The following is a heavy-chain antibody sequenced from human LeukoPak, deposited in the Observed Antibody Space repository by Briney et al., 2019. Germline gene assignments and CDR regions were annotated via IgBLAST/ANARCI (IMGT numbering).Heavy chain of an antibody. D-gene: IGHD6-6*01. Sequence: ASVKVSFKGSGYTFTSYGISWVRQAPGQGLEWVGWISGYNSNQNYAQKLQGRVTMTTDKSTSIAYMELRSLRADDTAVYYCGRSYSSSHPDWFDPWGQGTLVTVSS. CDR1: GYTFTSYG. V-gene: IGHV1-18*01. CDR2: ISGYNSNQ. CDR3: GRSYSSSHPDWFDP. J-gene: IGHJ5*02.